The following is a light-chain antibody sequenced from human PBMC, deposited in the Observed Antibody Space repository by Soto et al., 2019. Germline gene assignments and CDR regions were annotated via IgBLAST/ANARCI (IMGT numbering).Light chain of an antibody. CDR1: SGHSSYA. V-gene: IGLV4-69*01. CDR2: LNSDGSH. Sequence: QSVPTQSPSASASLGASVKLTCTLSSGHSSYAIAWHQQQPEKGPRYLMKLNSDGSHNKGDGIPDRFSGSSSGAERYLTISSLQSEDEADYYCQTWGTGIVVFGGGTQLTVL. J-gene: IGLJ2*01. CDR3: QTWGTGIVV.